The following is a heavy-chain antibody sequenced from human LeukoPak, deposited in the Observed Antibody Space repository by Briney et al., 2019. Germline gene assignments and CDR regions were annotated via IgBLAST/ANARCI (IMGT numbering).Heavy chain of an antibody. V-gene: IGHV1-8*01. CDR1: GYAFTSYD. D-gene: IGHD6-13*01. Sequence: ASVKVSCKACGYAFTSYDTNWVRQATGQGVEWVGWVTPISGYTGYAQKFQGRVTLTGNTSISTAYTELSSLKSEDAAVYYCARGNRLYTSSWYSLAFDIWGQGTMVTVS. J-gene: IGHJ3*02. CDR2: VTPISGYT. CDR3: ARGNRLYTSSWYSLAFDI.